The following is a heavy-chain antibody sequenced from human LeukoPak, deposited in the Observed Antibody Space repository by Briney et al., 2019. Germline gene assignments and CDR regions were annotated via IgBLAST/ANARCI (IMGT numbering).Heavy chain of an antibody. V-gene: IGHV3-66*01. CDR2: IYSGGST. D-gene: IGHD3-22*01. CDR1: GFTVSSNY. J-gene: IGHJ4*02. Sequence: GGSLRLSCAASGFTVSSNYMSWVRQAPGKGLEWVSVIYSGGSTYYADSVKGRFTISRDNSKNTLYLQMNSLRAEDTAVYYCARDTYYYDSSGYTFDYWGQGTLVTVSS. CDR3: ARDTYYYDSSGYTFDY.